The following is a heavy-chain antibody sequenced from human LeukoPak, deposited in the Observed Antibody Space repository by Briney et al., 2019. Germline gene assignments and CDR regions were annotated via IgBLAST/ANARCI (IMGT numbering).Heavy chain of an antibody. Sequence: GGSLRLSCAASGFTFSSYWMHWVRQAPGKGLEWVSGINWNGGSTGYADSVKGRFTISRDNAKNTLYLQMNSLRAEDTAVYYCARDMPYSSSSGVDYWGQGTLVTVSS. D-gene: IGHD6-6*01. CDR1: GFTFSSYW. V-gene: IGHV3-74*01. CDR3: ARDMPYSSSSGVDY. J-gene: IGHJ4*02. CDR2: INWNGGST.